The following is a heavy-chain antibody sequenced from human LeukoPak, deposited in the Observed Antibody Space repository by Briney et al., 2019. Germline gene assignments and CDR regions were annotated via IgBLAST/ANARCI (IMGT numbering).Heavy chain of an antibody. CDR1: GYTSTGYY. CDR2: INPNSGGT. Sequence: ASVKVSCKASGYTSTGYYMHWVRQAPGQGLEWMGWINPNSGGTNYAQKFQGRVTMTRDTSISTAYMELSRLRSDDTAVYYCARDQYVSTIFGVVSYLFDYWGQGTLVTVSS. D-gene: IGHD3-3*01. J-gene: IGHJ4*02. V-gene: IGHV1-2*02. CDR3: ARDQYVSTIFGVVSYLFDY.